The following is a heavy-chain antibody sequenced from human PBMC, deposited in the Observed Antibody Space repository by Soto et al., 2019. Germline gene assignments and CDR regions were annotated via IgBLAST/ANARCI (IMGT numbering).Heavy chain of an antibody. CDR2: IWYDGSNK. CDR1: GFTFSSYG. CDR3: ARVGRQDYYYYYMDV. J-gene: IGHJ6*03. V-gene: IGHV3-33*01. Sequence: QVQLVESGGGVVQPGRSLRLSCAASGFTFSSYGMHWVRQAPGKGLEWVAVIWYDGSNKYYADSVEGRFTISRDNSKNTVYVQMNCVRAEDTAVYYCARVGRQDYYYYYMDVWGKGTTVTVSS.